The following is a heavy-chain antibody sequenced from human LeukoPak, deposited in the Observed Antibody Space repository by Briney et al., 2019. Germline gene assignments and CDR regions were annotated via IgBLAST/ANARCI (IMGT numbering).Heavy chain of an antibody. CDR2: INHSGST. CDR3: ARGLTGDWFDY. V-gene: IGHV4-34*01. D-gene: IGHD7-27*01. Sequence: SETLSLTCAVYGGSFSGYYWSWIRQPPGKGLEWIGEINHSGSTDYNPSLKSRVTISVGTSKNQFSLKLSSVTAADTAVYYCARGLTGDWFDYWGQGTLVTVSS. J-gene: IGHJ4*02. CDR1: GGSFSGYY.